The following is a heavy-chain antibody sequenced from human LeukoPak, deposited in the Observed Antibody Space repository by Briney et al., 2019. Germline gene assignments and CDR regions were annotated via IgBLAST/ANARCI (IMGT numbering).Heavy chain of an antibody. CDR3: AKARMIVVVIQYYFDY. D-gene: IGHD3-22*01. CDR2: ISSSSSYV. J-gene: IGHJ4*02. CDR1: GFTFSSYS. V-gene: IGHV3-21*04. Sequence: PGGSLRLSCAASGFTFSSYSMNWVRQAPGKGLEWVSSISSSSSYVYYADSVKGRFTISRDNAKNTLYLQMNSLRAEDTAVYYCAKARMIVVVIQYYFDYWGQGTLVTVSS.